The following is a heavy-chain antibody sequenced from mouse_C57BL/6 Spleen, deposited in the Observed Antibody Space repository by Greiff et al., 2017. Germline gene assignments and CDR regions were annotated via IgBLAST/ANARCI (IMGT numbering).Heavy chain of an antibody. D-gene: IGHD2-3*01. CDR3: ARSKKDGYYLFAY. CDR2: IYPGDGDT. V-gene: IGHV1-82*01. J-gene: IGHJ3*01. Sequence: QVQLQQSGPELVKPGASVKISCKASGYAFSSSWMNWVKQRPGKGLEWIGRIYPGDGDTNYNGKFKGKATLTADKSSSTAYMQLSSLTSEDSAVYFCARSKKDGYYLFAYWGQGTLVTVSA. CDR1: GYAFSSSW.